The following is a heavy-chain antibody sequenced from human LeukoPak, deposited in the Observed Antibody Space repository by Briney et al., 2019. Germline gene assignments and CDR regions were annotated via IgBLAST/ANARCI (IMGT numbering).Heavy chain of an antibody. Sequence: GGSLRLSCAASGFTFSSYSMNWVRQAPGKGLEWVSYISSSGSTIYYADSVKGRFTISRDNAKNSLYLQMNSLRAEDTAVYYCARDSVTMVVGGLDYWGQGTLVTVSS. D-gene: IGHD3-22*01. CDR2: ISSSGSTI. CDR3: ARDSVTMVVGGLDY. V-gene: IGHV3-48*04. CDR1: GFTFSSYS. J-gene: IGHJ4*02.